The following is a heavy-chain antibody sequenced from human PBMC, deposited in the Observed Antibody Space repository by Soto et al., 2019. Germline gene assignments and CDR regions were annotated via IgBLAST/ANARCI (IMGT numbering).Heavy chain of an antibody. CDR1: GFTFSSYA. Sequence: GGSLRLSCSASGFTFSSYAMHWVRQAPGKGLEYVSAISSNGGSTYYADSVKGRFTISRDNSKNTLYLQMSSLRAEDTAVYYCVKAPWHNWGSSHDAFDIWGQGTMVTVSS. V-gene: IGHV3-64D*06. CDR2: ISSNGGST. J-gene: IGHJ3*02. D-gene: IGHD7-27*01. CDR3: VKAPWHNWGSSHDAFDI.